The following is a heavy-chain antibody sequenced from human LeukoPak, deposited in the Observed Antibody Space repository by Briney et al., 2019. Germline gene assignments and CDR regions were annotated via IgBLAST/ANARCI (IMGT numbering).Heavy chain of an antibody. J-gene: IGHJ4*02. CDR1: GFTFSSYT. CDR2: ISSSSSAI. D-gene: IGHD3-9*01. CDR3: ARGALRYSDY. V-gene: IGHV3-48*02. Sequence: PGGSLRLSCAASGFTFSSYTMNWVRQAPGKGLEWVSSISSSSSAIYYAASVKGRFTISRDNAKNSLYLHMNSLRDEDTAVYYCARGALRYSDYWGQGTLVTVSS.